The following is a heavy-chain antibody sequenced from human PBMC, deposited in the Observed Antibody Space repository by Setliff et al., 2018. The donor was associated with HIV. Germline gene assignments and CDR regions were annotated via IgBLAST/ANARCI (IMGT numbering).Heavy chain of an antibody. CDR2: ISSRSSTI. CDR3: ASPYFVVY. V-gene: IGHV3-48*04. Sequence: GGSLRLSCAASGFTFSSYGMHWVRQAPGKGLEWVSSISSRSSTIYYADSVKGRFTISRDNAKNSLYLQMNSLRAEDTAVYYCASPYFVVYWGQGTLVTVSS. D-gene: IGHD2-21*01. J-gene: IGHJ4*02. CDR1: GFTFSSYG.